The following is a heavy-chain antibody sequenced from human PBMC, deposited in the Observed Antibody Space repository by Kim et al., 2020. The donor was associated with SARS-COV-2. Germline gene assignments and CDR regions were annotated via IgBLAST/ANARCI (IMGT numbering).Heavy chain of an antibody. J-gene: IGHJ4*02. CDR1: GFTFSSYW. Sequence: GGSLRLSCAASGFTFSSYWMSWVRQAPGKGLEWVATMRQDGSGNFYVDSVRGRFTMSRDNTKNSVFLQMNSLRAEDTAVYYCARSISDTEAPRIGVYFYYWGQGTLVTVSS. D-gene: IGHD5-18*01. CDR3: ARSISDTEAPRIGVYFYY. V-gene: IGHV3-7*01. CDR2: MRQDGSGN.